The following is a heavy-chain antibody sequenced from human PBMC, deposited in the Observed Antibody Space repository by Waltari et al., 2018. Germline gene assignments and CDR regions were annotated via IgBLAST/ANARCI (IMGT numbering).Heavy chain of an antibody. CDR3: AKDIYPKAVPAALDY. Sequence: EVQLVESGGVVVQPGGSLRLSCAASGFTFDDYAMPWVRQAPGKGLEWVSLISWDGGSTYYADSVKGRFTISRDNSKNSLYLQMNSLRAEDTALYYCAKDIYPKAVPAALDYWGQGTLVTVSS. CDR2: ISWDGGST. J-gene: IGHJ4*02. V-gene: IGHV3-43D*03. CDR1: GFTFDDYA. D-gene: IGHD2-2*01.